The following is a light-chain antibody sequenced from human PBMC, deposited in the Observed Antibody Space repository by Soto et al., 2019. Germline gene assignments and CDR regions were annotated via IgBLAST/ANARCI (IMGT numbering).Light chain of an antibody. Sequence: QSVLTQPPSASGTPGQRVTISCSGSSSNIGSNYVYWYQQLPGTAPKLLIYRNNQRPSGVPDRFSGSKSGTSASLAISGLRSEDEAHYYCAAWDDSLSGPVFGTGTQLTVL. CDR3: AAWDDSLSGPV. J-gene: IGLJ1*01. CDR1: SSNIGSNY. V-gene: IGLV1-47*01. CDR2: RNN.